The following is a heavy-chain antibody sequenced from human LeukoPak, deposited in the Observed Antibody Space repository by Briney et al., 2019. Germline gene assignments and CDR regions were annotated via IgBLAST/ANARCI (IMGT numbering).Heavy chain of an antibody. Sequence: GGSLRLSCAASGFTFSSYNMNWVRQAPGKGLEWVSSISSSSSYIYYADSVKGRFTISRDNAKNSLYLQMNSLRAEDTAVYYCARDPPYYYDSSGPEEDAFDIWGQGTMVTVSS. CDR2: ISSSSSYI. J-gene: IGHJ3*02. V-gene: IGHV3-21*01. CDR1: GFTFSSYN. D-gene: IGHD3-22*01. CDR3: ARDPPYYYDSSGPEEDAFDI.